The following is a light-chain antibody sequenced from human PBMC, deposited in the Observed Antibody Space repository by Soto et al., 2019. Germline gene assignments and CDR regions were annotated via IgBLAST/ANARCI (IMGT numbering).Light chain of an antibody. J-gene: IGKJ3*01. CDR1: QSVSSSY. CDR2: GAS. V-gene: IGKV3-20*01. Sequence: EIVLTQSPGTLSLSPGERATLSCRASQSVSSSYLAWYQQKPGQAPRLLIYGASSRDTGIPDRFSGSGSGTDFTLTISRLEPEDFAVYYCQQYGSSPVFGPGTKVDIK. CDR3: QQYGSSPV.